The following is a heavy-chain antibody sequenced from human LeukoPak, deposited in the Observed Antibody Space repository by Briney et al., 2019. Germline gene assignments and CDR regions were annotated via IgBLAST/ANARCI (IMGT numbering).Heavy chain of an antibody. CDR3: ARGGGDYYDSSGYLPRGFDP. CDR2: IIPIFGTA. CDR1: GGTFSSYA. D-gene: IGHD3-22*01. V-gene: IGHV1-69*05. J-gene: IGHJ5*02. Sequence: SVKVSCKASGGTFSSYAISWVRQAPGQGLEWMGGIIPIFGTANYAQKFQGRVTITTDESTSTAYMELSSLRSEDTAVYYCARGGGDYYDSSGYLPRGFDPWGQGTLFTVSS.